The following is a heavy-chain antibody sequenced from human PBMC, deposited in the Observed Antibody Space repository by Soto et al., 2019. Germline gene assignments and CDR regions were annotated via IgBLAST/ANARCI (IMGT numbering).Heavy chain of an antibody. D-gene: IGHD3-22*01. CDR2: IYYSGST. CDR3: ARGYYDSSGSLQID. Sequence: QVQLQQWGAGLLKPSETLSLTCAVYGGSFSSYYWSWIRQPPGKGLEWIGYIYYSGSTNYNPSLKSQVTISVDTSKNQFSLKLSSVTAADTAVYYCARGYYDSSGSLQIDWGQGTLVTVSS. CDR1: GGSFSSYY. J-gene: IGHJ4*02. V-gene: IGHV4-34*11.